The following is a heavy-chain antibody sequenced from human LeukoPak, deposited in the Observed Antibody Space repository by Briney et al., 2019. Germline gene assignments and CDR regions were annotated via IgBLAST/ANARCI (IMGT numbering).Heavy chain of an antibody. J-gene: IGHJ4*02. V-gene: IGHV3-43*02. CDR2: ISAYGGST. Sequence: SGGSLRLSCVAPGLNFDDSAMHWVRQAPGKGLEWVSLISAYGGSTFSADSVKGRFSISRDNSKNSLYLQMNSLRSEDTAMYYCAKESGKFDYWGQGTLVAVSS. CDR3: AKESGKFDY. CDR1: GLNFDDSA.